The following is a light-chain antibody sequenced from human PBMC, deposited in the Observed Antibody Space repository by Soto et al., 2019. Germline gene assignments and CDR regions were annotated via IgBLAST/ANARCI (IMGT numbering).Light chain of an antibody. CDR3: QSYASSLSGVV. Sequence: QSVLTQPPSVSGAPGQRVTISCTGSSSNIGAGYDVHWYQQLPGTAPKLLIYGNSNRPSGVPDRFSGSKSGTSASLAITGLQAEDEADYYCQSYASSLSGVVFGRGTQLTVL. V-gene: IGLV1-40*01. J-gene: IGLJ2*01. CDR2: GNS. CDR1: SSNIGAGYD.